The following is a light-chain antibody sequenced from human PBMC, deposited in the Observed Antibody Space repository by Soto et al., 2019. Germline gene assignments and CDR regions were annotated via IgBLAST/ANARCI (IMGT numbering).Light chain of an antibody. Sequence: EIVMTQSPAPLSVSPGERATLSCRASQSVSSNLAWYQQKPGQAPRLLIYGASTRATGIPARFSGSGSGTEFTPTISSLQSEDFAVYYCQQYNNWPPLTFGGGTKVDIK. CDR3: QQYNNWPPLT. J-gene: IGKJ4*01. CDR1: QSVSSN. V-gene: IGKV3-15*01. CDR2: GAS.